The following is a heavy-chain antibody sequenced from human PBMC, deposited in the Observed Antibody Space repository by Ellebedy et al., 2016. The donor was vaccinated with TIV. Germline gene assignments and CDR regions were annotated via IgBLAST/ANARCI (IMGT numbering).Heavy chain of an antibody. CDR1: GFTFSTYA. J-gene: IGHJ3*01. CDR3: AKGDSSWLFDV. Sequence: GGSLRLSCDASGFTFSTYAMSWVRQAPGKGLEWVSGISGSGGSIYYADSVKVRFTISRDNSKNMLHLQMNSLKAEDTAVYYCAKGDSSWLFDVWGQGTLVTVSS. D-gene: IGHD6-13*01. CDR2: ISGSGGSI. V-gene: IGHV3-23*01.